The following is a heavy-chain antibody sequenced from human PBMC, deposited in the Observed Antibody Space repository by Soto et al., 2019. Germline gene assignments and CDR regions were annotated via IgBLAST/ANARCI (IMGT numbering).Heavy chain of an antibody. CDR2: IYHSGST. CDR1: GGSISSSNW. V-gene: IGHV4-4*02. Sequence: SLTCAVSGGSISSSNWWSWVRQPPGKGLEWIGEIYHSGSTNYNPSLKSRVTISVDKSKNQFSLKLSSVTAADTAVYYCARATAYWKRYNGMDVWGQGTTVTVSS. D-gene: IGHD1-1*01. CDR3: ARATAYWKRYNGMDV. J-gene: IGHJ6*02.